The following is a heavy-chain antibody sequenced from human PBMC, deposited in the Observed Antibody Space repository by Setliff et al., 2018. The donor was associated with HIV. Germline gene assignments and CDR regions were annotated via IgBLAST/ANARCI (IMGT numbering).Heavy chain of an antibody. V-gene: IGHV3-30*04. J-gene: IGHJ3*02. CDR3: ARDDVPRDFDI. Sequence: LRLSCAGSGFTFSSYPMHWVRQAPGKGLEWVALISHDGSYKYYADSVQGRFTISRDNSKNTLSLQMNSLRAGDTAVYYCARDDVPRDFDIWGQGTMVTVSS. CDR1: GFTFSSYP. CDR2: ISHDGSYK.